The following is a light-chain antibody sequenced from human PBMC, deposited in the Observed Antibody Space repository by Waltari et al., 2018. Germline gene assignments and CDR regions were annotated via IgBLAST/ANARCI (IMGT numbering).Light chain of an antibody. CDR2: DTS. CDR3: QQRSSWPYT. CDR1: QRISYY. Sequence: EIVLTQSPATLSLSPGERATLSCRASQRISYYLAWYQQKPGLAPRLLIYDTSNRATGIPARFSGGGSGTDFTLTIISLAPEDFAVYYCQQRSSWPYTFGQGTKLEI. J-gene: IGKJ2*01. V-gene: IGKV3-11*01.